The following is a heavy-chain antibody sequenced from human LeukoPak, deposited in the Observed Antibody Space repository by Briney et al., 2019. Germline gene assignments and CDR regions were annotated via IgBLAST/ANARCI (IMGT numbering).Heavy chain of an antibody. CDR1: GFTFSSYG. J-gene: IGHJ4*02. D-gene: IGHD3-9*01. CDR3: AKDLGVRYFDWLIPGSDY. V-gene: IGHV3-30*18. Sequence: PGGSLKLSCAASGFTFSSYGMHWVRQAPGKGPEWVAVISYDGSNKYYADSVKGRFTIARDNSKNTLYLQMNSLRAEDTAVYYCAKDLGVRYFDWLIPGSDYWGQGTLVTVSS. CDR2: ISYDGSNK.